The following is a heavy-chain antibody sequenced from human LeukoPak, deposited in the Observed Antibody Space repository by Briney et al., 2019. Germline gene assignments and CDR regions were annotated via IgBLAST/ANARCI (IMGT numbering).Heavy chain of an antibody. CDR3: ARNSWYEY. CDR1: GYTFTAYY. CDR2: INPNSGAT. V-gene: IGHV1-2*02. D-gene: IGHD6-13*01. Sequence: ASVKVSCKTSGYTFTAYYMHWVRQAPGQGLEWMGWINPNSGATDYARKFQGRVTMTRDTSISTTYMELSSLRFDDTAVYYCARNSWYEYWGQGTLVTVSS. J-gene: IGHJ4*02.